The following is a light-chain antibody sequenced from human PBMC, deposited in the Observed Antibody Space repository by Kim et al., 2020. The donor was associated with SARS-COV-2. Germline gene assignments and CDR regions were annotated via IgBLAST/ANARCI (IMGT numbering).Light chain of an antibody. Sequence: AAVGDRVTITCRASEKINKWLAWYQQKPGEAPKLLIYTASSLESGVPSRFSGSGSGTEFTLTISSLQPDDFATYFCQQYYSFPWTFGQGTKVDIK. CDR2: TAS. CDR1: EKINKW. J-gene: IGKJ1*01. CDR3: QQYYSFPWT. V-gene: IGKV1-5*03.